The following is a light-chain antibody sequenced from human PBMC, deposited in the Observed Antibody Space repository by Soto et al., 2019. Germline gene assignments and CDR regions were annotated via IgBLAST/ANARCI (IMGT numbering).Light chain of an antibody. J-gene: IGKJ4*01. V-gene: IGKV3-11*01. CDR2: DAS. Sequence: EIVMPQSPATLSVSPGDRASLSCRASQNLSHYFLAWYQRKPGQAPRLLIYDASNRATGIPARFNGSGSGTDFTLTISSLEPEDFAVYYCQQRSNWLTFGGGTKVDIK. CDR1: QNLSHY. CDR3: QQRSNWLT.